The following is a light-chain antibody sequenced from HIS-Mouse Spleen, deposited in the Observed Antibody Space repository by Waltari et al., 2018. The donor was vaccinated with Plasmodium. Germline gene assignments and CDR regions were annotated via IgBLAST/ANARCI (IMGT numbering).Light chain of an antibody. Sequence: SYELTQPPSVSVSPGQTARITGSGDPLPNKSAYWSQQKSGQAPVLVIYEDSKRPSGIPERFSGSSSGTMATLTISGAQVEDEADYYCYSTDSSGNHRVFGGGTKLTVL. CDR1: PLPNKS. CDR3: YSTDSSGNHRV. V-gene: IGLV3-10*01. J-gene: IGLJ3*02. CDR2: EDS.